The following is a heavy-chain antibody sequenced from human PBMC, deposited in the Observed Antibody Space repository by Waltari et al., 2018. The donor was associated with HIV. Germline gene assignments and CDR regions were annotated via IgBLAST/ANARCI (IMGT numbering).Heavy chain of an antibody. D-gene: IGHD2-21*02. Sequence: EVHLVESGGGLVQPGRSLRLSCKESGFNFGAYAVTWFRQAPGKGLEWVGFIRSKPYGGTREYAASVKGRFTISRDDSKNIASLQMDSLKIEDTAVYYCARGVNLRCTGDCYSAYWGQGTLVTVSS. V-gene: IGHV3-49*03. CDR2: IRSKPYGGTR. CDR1: GFNFGAYA. J-gene: IGHJ4*02. CDR3: ARGVNLRCTGDCYSAY.